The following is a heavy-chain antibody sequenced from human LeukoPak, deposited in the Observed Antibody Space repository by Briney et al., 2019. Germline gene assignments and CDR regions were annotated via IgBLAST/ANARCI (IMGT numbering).Heavy chain of an antibody. J-gene: IGHJ5*02. CDR1: GYSINNYW. CDR3: ARQEYCSGGSCYTWFDP. V-gene: IGHV5-51*01. CDR2: IYPADSDI. D-gene: IGHD2-15*01. Sequence: GESLQISCKGSGYSINNYWIGWVRQMPGKGLEWMGIIYPADSDIRYSPSFQGQVTISADKPISTAYLQWSSLKASDTAMYYCARQEYCSGGSCYTWFDPWGQGTLVTVSS.